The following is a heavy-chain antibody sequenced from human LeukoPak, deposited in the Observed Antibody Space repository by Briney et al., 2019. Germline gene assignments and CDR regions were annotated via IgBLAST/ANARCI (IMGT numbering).Heavy chain of an antibody. D-gene: IGHD3-10*01. CDR1: GYSISSGYY. V-gene: IGHV4-38-2*02. J-gene: IGHJ4*02. CDR2: IYHSGST. Sequence: NTSETLSLTCTVSGYSISSGYYWGWIRQPPGQGLEWIGSIYHSGSTYYNPSLKSRVTISVDTSKNQFSLKLSSVTAADTAVYYCARENYGSGVTSDWGQGTLVTVSS. CDR3: ARENYGSGVTSD.